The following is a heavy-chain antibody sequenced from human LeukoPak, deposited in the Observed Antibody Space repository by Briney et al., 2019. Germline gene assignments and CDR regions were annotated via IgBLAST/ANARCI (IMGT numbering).Heavy chain of an antibody. CDR3: ARVKQVAGTGVSISVFDY. CDR2: ITSSSSYI. V-gene: IGHV3-21*04. D-gene: IGHD6-19*01. Sequence: GGSLRLSCAASGFTFSSYTMNWVRQAPGKGLEWVSSITSSSSYIYYADSLKGRFTISRDNAKNSLYLQMNSLRAEDTAVYYCARVKQVAGTGVSISVFDYWGQGTLVTVSS. CDR1: GFTFSSYT. J-gene: IGHJ4*02.